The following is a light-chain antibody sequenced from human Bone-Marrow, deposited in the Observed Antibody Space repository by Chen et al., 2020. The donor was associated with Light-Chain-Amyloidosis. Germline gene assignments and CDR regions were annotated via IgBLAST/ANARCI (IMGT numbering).Light chain of an antibody. CDR3: QSYQGSGQGV. CDR2: EDD. CDR1: SGSIATNY. V-gene: IGLV6-57*01. Sequence: NFMLTQPHSVSASPGKTVIISCTRSSGSIATNYVQWYQQRPGSSPTTVIYEDDQRPSGVPDRFSGAIDRSSNSASITISGLKTEDEADYYCQSYQGSGQGVFGGGTKLTVL. J-gene: IGLJ3*02.